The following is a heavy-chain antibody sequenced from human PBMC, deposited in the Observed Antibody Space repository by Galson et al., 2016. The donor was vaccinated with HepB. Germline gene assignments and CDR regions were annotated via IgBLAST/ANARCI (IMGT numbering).Heavy chain of an antibody. J-gene: IGHJ6*02. CDR3: ARGAYDAVTGYVWGLDV. Sequence: SVKVSCKASGYTFTKYYMHWVRQAPGQGLEWMGIINPSTYHTTYAQRFQGRVTMTRDTSTSTVDVDLSSLRSEDTAVYYCARGAYDAVTGYVWGLDVWGPGTTVAVSS. CDR2: INPSTYHT. D-gene: IGHD3-9*01. V-gene: IGHV1-46*01. CDR1: GYTFTKYY.